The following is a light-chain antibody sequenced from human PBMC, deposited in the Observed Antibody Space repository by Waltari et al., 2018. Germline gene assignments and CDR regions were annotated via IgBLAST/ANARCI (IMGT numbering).Light chain of an antibody. CDR2: GAS. CDR3: QQFGGSPYT. CDR1: QSVSSNF. J-gene: IGKJ2*01. V-gene: IGKV3-20*01. Sequence: EIVLTPSPGTLSLSPGERATLSCRASQSVSSNFLAWFQQKPGQAPRLLIYGASSRATGIPDRFSGSGSGTDFTLTISRLEPEDFAVYYCQQFGGSPYTFGQGTKLDIK.